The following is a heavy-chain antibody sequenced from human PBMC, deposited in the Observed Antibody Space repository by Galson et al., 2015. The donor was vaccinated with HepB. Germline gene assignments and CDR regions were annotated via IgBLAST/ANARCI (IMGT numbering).Heavy chain of an antibody. CDR1: GYTFTSYY. J-gene: IGHJ6*03. CDR3: ARDGRWELSTGRMDYYYMDV. D-gene: IGHD1-26*01. Sequence: SVKVSCKASGYTFTSYYMHWVRQAPGQGLEWMGIINPSGGSTSYAQKFQGRVTMTRDTSTSTVYMELSSLRSEDTAVYYCARDGRWELSTGRMDYYYMDVWGKGTTVTVSS. V-gene: IGHV1-46*01. CDR2: INPSGGST.